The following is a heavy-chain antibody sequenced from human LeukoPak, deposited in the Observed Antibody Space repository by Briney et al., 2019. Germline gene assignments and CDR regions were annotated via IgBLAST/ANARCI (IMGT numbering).Heavy chain of an antibody. J-gene: IGHJ4*02. CDR1: GYTFTGYY. D-gene: IGHD3-10*01. Sequence: ASVTVSCKASGYTFTGYYMHWVRQAPGQGLEWMGWINPNSGGTNYAQKFQGRVTMTRDTSISTAYMELSRLRSDDTAVYYCARGGRLWVRGVPATLDYWGQGTLVTVSS. CDR2: INPNSGGT. V-gene: IGHV1-2*02. CDR3: ARGGRLWVRGVPATLDY.